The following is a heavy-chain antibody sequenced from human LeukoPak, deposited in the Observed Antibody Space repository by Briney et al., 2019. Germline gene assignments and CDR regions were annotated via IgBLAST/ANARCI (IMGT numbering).Heavy chain of an antibody. CDR3: ARDRYCVSTNCPYDC. CDR2: ISVSDDST. CDR1: GFTSSDYT. Sequence: GGSLRLSCAASGFTSSDYTMNWVRQSPGKGLEWVSGISVSDDSTYYAGSVKGRFTISRDKPNNMLHLQMNSLRAEDTAVYYCARDRYCVSTNCPYDCWGQGTPVTVSS. D-gene: IGHD2-2*01. V-gene: IGHV3-23*01. J-gene: IGHJ4*02.